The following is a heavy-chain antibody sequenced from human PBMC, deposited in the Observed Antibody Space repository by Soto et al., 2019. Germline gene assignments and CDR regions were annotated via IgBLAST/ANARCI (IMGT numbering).Heavy chain of an antibody. CDR2: ISHDGNNK. D-gene: IGHD2-8*01. Sequence: QVQLVESGGGVVQPGRSLRLSCAASGFTFNRHPLHWVRQAPGKGLEWVAVISHDGNNKYYADSVKGRFPISRDNSVNMLYLQMHGLRTEDTAIFYCARASGHIYATLHGPFDHWGQGALVTVSS. V-gene: IGHV3-30-3*01. J-gene: IGHJ4*02. CDR3: ARASGHIYATLHGPFDH. CDR1: GFTFNRHP.